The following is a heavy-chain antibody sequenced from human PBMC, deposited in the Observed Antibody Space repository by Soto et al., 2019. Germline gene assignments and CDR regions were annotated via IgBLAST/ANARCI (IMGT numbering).Heavy chain of an antibody. CDR3: ARTHWQTEYLEGFDF. V-gene: IGHV1-18*04. D-gene: IGHD1-1*01. J-gene: IGHJ4*02. CDR2: ISAYNGDT. Sequence: GASVKVSCKTSGYTFTSHGISWVGWAPGRGLEWMGWISAYNGDTKYAQRVQDRVSMTTDTSTATAYIELRSLRFDDTAIYFCARTHWQTEYLEGFDFWGQGTPVTVSS. CDR1: GYTFTSHG.